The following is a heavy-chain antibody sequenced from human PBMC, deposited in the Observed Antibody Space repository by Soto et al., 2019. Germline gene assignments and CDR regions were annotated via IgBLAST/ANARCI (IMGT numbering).Heavy chain of an antibody. D-gene: IGHD6-19*01. J-gene: IGHJ4*02. V-gene: IGHV3-23*01. CDR3: VDGGLYSSEPRFDY. CDR2: ISGSGAST. CDR1: GFTFKSHA. Sequence: EVQVLESGGGLVQPGGSLRLSCAASGFTFKSHAMSWVRQAPGKGLEWVSSISGSGASTYYVDSVKGRFTISRDNSKNTLYLQMDSLRADDTAVYYCVDGGLYSSEPRFDYWGQGTLVTVSS.